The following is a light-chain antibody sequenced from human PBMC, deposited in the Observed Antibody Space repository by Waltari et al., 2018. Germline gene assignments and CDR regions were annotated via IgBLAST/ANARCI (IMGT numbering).Light chain of an antibody. J-gene: IGKJ1*01. V-gene: IGKV3-20*01. Sequence: EIVLTQSPGILSLSPGESATLSSRASQSVSRTLAWYQQKPGQAPRLLIYGAANRATGMPARFSGGGSGTTFSLTISRLEPEDFAVYYCQHYVRLPATFGQGTKVEIK. CDR3: QHYVRLPAT. CDR1: QSVSRT. CDR2: GAA.